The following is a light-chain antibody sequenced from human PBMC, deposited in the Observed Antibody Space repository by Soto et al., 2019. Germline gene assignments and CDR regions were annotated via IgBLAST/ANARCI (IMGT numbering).Light chain of an antibody. V-gene: IGKV1-5*03. CDR3: QQYNSYV. CDR1: QSIYRW. CDR2: KAS. J-gene: IGKJ2*01. Sequence: DIQLTQSPSTLSASVGDRVNITCRASQSIYRWLAWYQHKPGEAPKLLIYKASTLENGVSSRFSGSGSGTEFTLTISSLQPHDLATYYCQQYNSYVFGQGTKLEIK.